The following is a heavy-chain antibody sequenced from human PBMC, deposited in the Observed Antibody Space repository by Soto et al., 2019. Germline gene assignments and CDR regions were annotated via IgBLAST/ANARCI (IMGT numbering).Heavy chain of an antibody. CDR2: ISADNGNT. J-gene: IGHJ6*02. Sequence: XSVKVAYTASGYTFTSNVITWVRQAPGQGLEWLGWISADNGNTNYAQKLQGRVTMTTDTSTSTAYMELRSLRSDDTAVYYCAREGPRYYDFWTGYPVSGMDVWGRRTTVTVSS. CDR3: AREGPRYYDFWTGYPVSGMDV. CDR1: GYTFTSNV. D-gene: IGHD3-3*01. V-gene: IGHV1-18*04.